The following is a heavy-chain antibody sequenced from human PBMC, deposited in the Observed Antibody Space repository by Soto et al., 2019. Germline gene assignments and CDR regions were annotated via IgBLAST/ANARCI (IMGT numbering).Heavy chain of an antibody. CDR3: ATASPYGGKSKHRTDCNYGMDV. Sequence: ASVKVSCKVSGYTLTELSMHWVRQAPGKGLEWMGGFDPEDGETIYAQKFQGRVTMTEDTYTDTAYMELSSLRSEDTAVYYCATASPYGGKSKHRTDCNYGMDVWGQGSTVAV. D-gene: IGHD4-17*01. CDR2: FDPEDGET. CDR1: GYTLTELS. V-gene: IGHV1-24*01. J-gene: IGHJ6*02.